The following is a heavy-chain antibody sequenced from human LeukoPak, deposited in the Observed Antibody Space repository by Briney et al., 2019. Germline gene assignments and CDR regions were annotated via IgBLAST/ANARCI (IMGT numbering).Heavy chain of an antibody. CDR3: ARDRRVTIVRGVIITSDYYYYMDV. CDR1: GGSISSYY. J-gene: IGHJ6*03. Sequence: PSETLSLTCTVSGGSISSYYWSWLRQPAGKGLEWIGRMYNSGSTNYNPSLKSRVTISVDTSKNQFSLKLSSVNAADTAVYYCARDRRVTIVRGVIITSDYYYYMDVWGKGTTVTISS. V-gene: IGHV4-4*07. CDR2: MYNSGST. D-gene: IGHD3-10*01.